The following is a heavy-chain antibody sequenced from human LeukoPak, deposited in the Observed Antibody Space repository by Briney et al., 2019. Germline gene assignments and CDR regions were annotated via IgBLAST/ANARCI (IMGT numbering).Heavy chain of an antibody. D-gene: IGHD3-22*01. CDR1: GGSISSSSYY. V-gene: IGHV4-39*07. CDR2: IYYSGST. Sequence: SETLSLTCTVSGGSISSSSYYWGWLRQPPGKRLEWIGRIYYSGSTYYNPSLKSPVTISVDTSKNQFSLKLSSVTAADTALYYCASERDLYYYYTYIDYWGQVTLVTVSS. J-gene: IGHJ4*02. CDR3: ASERDLYYYYTYIDY.